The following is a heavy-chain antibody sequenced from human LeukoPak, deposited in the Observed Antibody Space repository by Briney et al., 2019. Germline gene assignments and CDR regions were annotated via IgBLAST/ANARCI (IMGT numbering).Heavy chain of an antibody. J-gene: IGHJ6*03. D-gene: IGHD2-2*02. CDR3: ARDHCSSTSCYTFGSDYYYYYMDV. Sequence: SETLSLTCTVSGGSISRYYWSWIRQPAGKGLEWNGRIYTSGSTNYNPSLKSRVTMSVDTSKNQFSLKLSSVTAADTAVYYCARDHCSSTSCYTFGSDYYYYYMDVWGKGTTVTVSS. CDR2: IYTSGST. CDR1: GGSISRYY. V-gene: IGHV4-4*07.